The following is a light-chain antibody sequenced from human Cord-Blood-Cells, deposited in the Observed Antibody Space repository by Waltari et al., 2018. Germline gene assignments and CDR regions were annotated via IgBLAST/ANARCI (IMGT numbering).Light chain of an antibody. CDR2: EVS. CDR3: SSYTSSSTV. Sequence: QSALTQPASVSGSPGQSNTISCTGTNSDVGGYNYVSWYQQHPGKAPKLMIYEVSNRPSGVSNRFSGSKSGNTASLTISGLQAEDEADYYCSSYTSSSTVFGTGTKVTVL. J-gene: IGLJ1*01. V-gene: IGLV2-14*01. CDR1: NSDVGGYNY.